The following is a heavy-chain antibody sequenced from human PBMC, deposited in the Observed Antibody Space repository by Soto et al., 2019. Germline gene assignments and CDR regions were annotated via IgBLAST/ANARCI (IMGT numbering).Heavy chain of an antibody. CDR1: GYAFSNNH. V-gene: IGHV1-8*01. CDR2: MNPNSGNG. CDR3: ARMGTSGTLNGFDP. Sequence: ASVKVSCKASGYAFSNNHISWVRQATGQGLEWMGWMNPNSGNGGYAQKFQGRVTMTRDTSTSTAYMELSSLASDDTAIYYCARMGTSGTLNGFDPWGQGTLVTVSS. D-gene: IGHD1-7*01. J-gene: IGHJ5*02.